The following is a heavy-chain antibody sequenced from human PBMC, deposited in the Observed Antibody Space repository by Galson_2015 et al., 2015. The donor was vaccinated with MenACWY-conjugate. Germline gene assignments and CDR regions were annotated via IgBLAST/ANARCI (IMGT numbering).Heavy chain of an antibody. CDR3: ASEDYYYDSSSRRKLSMDY. D-gene: IGHD3-22*01. J-gene: IGHJ4*02. CDR1: GFTFSRYW. CDR2: IKPDGSEE. Sequence: LRLSCAVSGFTFSRYWMYWVRQAPGKGLEWVADIKPDGSEEYYADSVKGRFTISRDNVKNSLYLQMNSLRTEDTAVYYCASEDYYYDSSSRRKLSMDYWGQGALVTVSS. V-gene: IGHV3-7*03.